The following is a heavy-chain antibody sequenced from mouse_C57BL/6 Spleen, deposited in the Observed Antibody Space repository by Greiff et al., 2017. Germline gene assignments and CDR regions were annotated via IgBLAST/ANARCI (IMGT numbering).Heavy chain of an antibody. J-gene: IGHJ3*01. D-gene: IGHD4-1*01. CDR2: IYPADSET. V-gene: IGHV1-61*01. CDR1: GYTFTSYW. Sequence: VQLQQPGAELVRPGSSVTLSCKASGYTFTSYWMDWVKQRPGQGLEWIGNIYPADSETHYNQKFKDKATLTVDKSSSTSYMLLSSLTSEDSAVYYCASFPGTPFAYWGQGTLVTVSA. CDR3: ASFPGTPFAY.